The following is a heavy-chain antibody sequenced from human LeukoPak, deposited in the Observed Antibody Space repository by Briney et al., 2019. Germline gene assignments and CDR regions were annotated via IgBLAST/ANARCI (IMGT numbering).Heavy chain of an antibody. D-gene: IGHD6-19*01. CDR3: AKDSGIAVAGTLRAFDI. Sequence: GRSLRLSCAASGFTFSSYGMHWVRQAPGKGLEWVAVISYDGNNKYFADSVKGRFTISRDNSKNTLYLQMNSLRAEDTAVYYCAKDSGIAVAGTLRAFDIWGQGTMVTVSS. CDR1: GFTFSSYG. J-gene: IGHJ3*02. CDR2: ISYDGNNK. V-gene: IGHV3-30*18.